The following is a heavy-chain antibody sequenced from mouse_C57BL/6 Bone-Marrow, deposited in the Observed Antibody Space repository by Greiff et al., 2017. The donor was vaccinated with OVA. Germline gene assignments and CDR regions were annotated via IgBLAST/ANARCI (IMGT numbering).Heavy chain of an antibody. D-gene: IGHD1-1*01. J-gene: IGHJ2*01. CDR3: AREYYGSSPYYFDY. V-gene: IGHV1-59*01. CDR2: IDPSDSYT. Sequence: VQLQQPGAELVRPGTSVKLSCKASGYTFTSYWMHWVKQRPGQGLEWIGVIDPSDSYTNYNQKFKGKATLTVDTSSSPAYMQLSSLTSEDSAVYYCAREYYGSSPYYFDYWGQGTTLTVSS. CDR1: GYTFTSYW.